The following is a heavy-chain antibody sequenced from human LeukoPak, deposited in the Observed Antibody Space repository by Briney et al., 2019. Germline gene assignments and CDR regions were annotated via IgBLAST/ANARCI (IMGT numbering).Heavy chain of an antibody. CDR1: GFTFSSYG. Sequence: PGGSLRLSCAASGFTFSSYGMHWVRQAPGKGLEWAAFIRYDGSNKYYADSVKGRFTVSRDNSKNTLYLQMNSLRAEDTAVYYCAKVYDSSGAYFDYWGQGTLVTVSS. CDR3: AKVYDSSGAYFDY. CDR2: IRYDGSNK. D-gene: IGHD3-22*01. V-gene: IGHV3-30*02. J-gene: IGHJ4*02.